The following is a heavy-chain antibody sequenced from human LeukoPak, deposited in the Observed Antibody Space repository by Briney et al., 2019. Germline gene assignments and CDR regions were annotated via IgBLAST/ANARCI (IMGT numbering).Heavy chain of an antibody. V-gene: IGHV3-7*03. Sequence: GGSLRLSCATSGFTFSTYWMTWFRQAPGKGLEWVANIKQDGSQKYYVDSVKGRFTISRDNAKNSLYLQMNSLRVEDTAVYYCARDVLGRSGEQLDYWGQGTLVTVSS. D-gene: IGHD3-3*01. CDR2: IKQDGSQK. CDR1: GFTFSTYW. CDR3: ARDVLGRSGEQLDY. J-gene: IGHJ4*02.